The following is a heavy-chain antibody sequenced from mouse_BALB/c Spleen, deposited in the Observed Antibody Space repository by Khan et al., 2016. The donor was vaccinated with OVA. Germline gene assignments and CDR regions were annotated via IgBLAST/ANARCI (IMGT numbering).Heavy chain of an antibody. CDR2: INPTSGHT. V-gene: IGHV1-7*01. Sequence: VQLQESGAELAKPGASVKMSCTASGYTFTSYWMHWIKQRPGQGLEWIGYINPTSGHTDYNQKLKDKATLTADKSSSTAYMQLSSLTSDDSAVYYCARDRIDYWGQGTALTVSS. J-gene: IGHJ2*01. CDR1: GYTFTSYW. CDR3: ARDRIDY.